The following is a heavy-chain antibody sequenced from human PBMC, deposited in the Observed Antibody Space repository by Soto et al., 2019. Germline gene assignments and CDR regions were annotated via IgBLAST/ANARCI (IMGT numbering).Heavy chain of an antibody. Sequence: QVQLVQSGAEVKKPGSSVKVSCKASGGTFSSYAISWVRQAPGQGLEWMGGIIPIFGTANYAQKFQGRVTITADESTSTAYMELSSLRSEDTAVYYCARETTFGGVIVIGAMDVWGQGTTVTVSS. D-gene: IGHD3-16*02. J-gene: IGHJ6*02. V-gene: IGHV1-69*12. CDR1: GGTFSSYA. CDR2: IIPIFGTA. CDR3: ARETTFGGVIVIGAMDV.